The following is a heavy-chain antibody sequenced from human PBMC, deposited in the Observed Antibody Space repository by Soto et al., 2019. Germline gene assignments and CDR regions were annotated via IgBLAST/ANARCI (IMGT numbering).Heavy chain of an antibody. CDR2: IKQDGGNA. D-gene: IGHD3-10*01. CDR1: AFTFSSYC. V-gene: IGHV3-7*03. Sequence: GETLRLSCTASAFTFSSYCIRCVRQAPGEGLEWVVSIKQDGGNAYYDDSVKGRVTISRDNAKNQLSLQMNSVRAEDTAVYYFARDRRGYYYDSGSYYTSGYWGQGTLVNVP. J-gene: IGHJ4*02. CDR3: ARDRRGYYYDSGSYYTSGY.